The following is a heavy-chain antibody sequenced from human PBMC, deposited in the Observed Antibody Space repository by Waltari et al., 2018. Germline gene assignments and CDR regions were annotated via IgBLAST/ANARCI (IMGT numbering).Heavy chain of an antibody. CDR3: TRDVTGYYYFDL. CDR1: GFTVSGHY. V-gene: IGHV3-53*01. J-gene: IGHJ2*01. CDR2: INSGGDT. Sequence: EVQLVESGGGLIQPGGSLRLSCAASGFTVSGHYMSWVRQAPGKGLEGGSVINSGGDTHYADSVKGRFTISRDNSKNTMYLQMNTLRAEDTALYYCTRDVTGYYYFDLWGRGTLVTVSS.